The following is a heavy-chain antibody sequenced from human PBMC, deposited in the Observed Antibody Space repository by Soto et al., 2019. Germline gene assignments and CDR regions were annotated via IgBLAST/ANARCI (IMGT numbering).Heavy chain of an antibody. Sequence: GPEVKKPGASVKVSCKASGYTISRYGISWVRQAPGQGLEWMGWISGYNGDTKYAQKVQGRVTMTIDTSTYTAYMELRSLTSDDTAIYYCAKNGQPPYYYYGMDVWGQGTTVTVSS. J-gene: IGHJ6*02. CDR2: ISGYNGDT. CDR1: GYTISRYG. D-gene: IGHD2-8*01. V-gene: IGHV1-18*01. CDR3: AKNGQPPYYYYGMDV.